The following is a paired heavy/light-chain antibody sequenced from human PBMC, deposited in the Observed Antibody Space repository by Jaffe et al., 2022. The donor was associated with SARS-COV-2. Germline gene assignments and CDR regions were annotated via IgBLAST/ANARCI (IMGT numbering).Heavy chain of an antibody. V-gene: IGHV4-4*07. CDR2: IYTSGST. CDR3: ARFRIAGGSYYYGMDV. D-gene: IGHD1-26*01. Sequence: QVQLQESGPGLVKPSETLSLTCTVSGGSISSYYWSWIRQPAGKGLEWIGRIYTSGSTNYNPSLKSRVTMSVDTSKNQFSLKLSSVTAADTAVYYCARFRIAGGSYYYGMDVWGQGTTVTVSS. J-gene: IGHJ6*02. CDR1: GGSISSYY.
Light chain of an antibody. Sequence: DIVMTQSPLSLPVTPGEPASISCRSSQSLLHSNGYNYLDWYLQKPGQSPQLLIYLGSNRASGVPDRFSGSGSGTDFTLKISRVEAEDVGVYYCMQALQTRMYTFGQGTKLEIK. CDR1: QSLLHSNGYNY. J-gene: IGKJ2*01. CDR2: LGS. V-gene: IGKV2-28*01. CDR3: MQALQTRMYT.